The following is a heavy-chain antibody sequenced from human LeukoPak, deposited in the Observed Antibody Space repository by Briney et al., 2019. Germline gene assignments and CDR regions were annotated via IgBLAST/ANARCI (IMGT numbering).Heavy chain of an antibody. Sequence: ASVKVSCKASGYTFSDYYMNWVRQAPGQGREWRGWINPYTGDTHYAENFQGRVTMTRHTSLTTAYMELTRLRSHGTAFYFCARAARYHDWLSPSDYWGQGTLVTVSS. V-gene: IGHV1-2*02. CDR1: GYTFSDYY. CDR2: INPYTGDT. CDR3: ARAARYHDWLSPSDY. J-gene: IGHJ4*02. D-gene: IGHD3-9*01.